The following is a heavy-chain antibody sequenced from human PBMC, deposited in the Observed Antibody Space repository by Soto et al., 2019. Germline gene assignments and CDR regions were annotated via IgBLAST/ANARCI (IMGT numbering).Heavy chain of an antibody. Sequence: PGWSLSLSCASSVFTFDNYAMSWVRQAPGKGLEWVAGISASGRDTYFADSVKDRFTISRDSSKNTLYLQMNSLRAEDTATYYCAKGKTTGWFYFDYWGQGTLVTVSS. V-gene: IGHV3-23*01. CDR2: ISASGRDT. J-gene: IGHJ4*02. CDR1: VFTFDNYA. CDR3: AKGKTTGWFYFDY. D-gene: IGHD6-19*01.